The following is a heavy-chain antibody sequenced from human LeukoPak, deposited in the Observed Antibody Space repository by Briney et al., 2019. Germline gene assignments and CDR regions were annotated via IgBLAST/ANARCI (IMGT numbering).Heavy chain of an antibody. J-gene: IGHJ6*02. V-gene: IGHV1-18*01. Sequence: ASVKVSGKASGYTFTSYCISWVRQAAGQGREWMGWIRVYNGNTNYAQKLQGRVTITTDPSTSTAYMELRSLRYDDTAVYYCAREMMVRGVIFAYYGMDVWGQGTTVTVSS. D-gene: IGHD3-10*01. CDR1: GYTFTSYC. CDR2: IRVYNGNT. CDR3: AREMMVRGVIFAYYGMDV.